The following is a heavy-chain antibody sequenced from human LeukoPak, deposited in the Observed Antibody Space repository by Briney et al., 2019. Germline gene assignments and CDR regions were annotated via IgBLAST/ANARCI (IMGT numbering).Heavy chain of an antibody. J-gene: IGHJ4*02. CDR2: IYPDDSDA. CDR1: GYTFTDDW. D-gene: IGHD1-14*01. Sequence: GESLKISCKGSGYTFTDDWIGWVRQMPGKGLEWMGVIYPDDSDARYSPTFKGHVTMSVDKSISTAYLQWNSLKASDTAVYYCARRWTNHHPDYWGQGTLVIVS. CDR3: ARRWTNHHPDY. V-gene: IGHV5-51*01.